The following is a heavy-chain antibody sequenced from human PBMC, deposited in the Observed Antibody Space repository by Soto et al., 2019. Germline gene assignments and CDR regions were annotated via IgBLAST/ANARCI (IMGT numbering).Heavy chain of an antibody. CDR3: AKVRGGHDYDY. CDR2: ISGSGVST. J-gene: IGHJ4*02. V-gene: IGHV3-23*01. CDR1: GFTFSSYA. Sequence: GGSLRLSCVASGFTFSSYAMSWVRQAPGKGLEWVSSISGSGVSTYYADSVKGRFTVSRDNSKNTLFLQMNSLRAEDTALYYCAKVRGGHDYDYWGQGTLVTVSS. D-gene: IGHD5-12*01.